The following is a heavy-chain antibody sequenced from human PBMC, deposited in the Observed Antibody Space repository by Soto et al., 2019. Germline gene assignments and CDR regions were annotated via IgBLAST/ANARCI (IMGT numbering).Heavy chain of an antibody. V-gene: IGHV1-3*01. D-gene: IGHD1-1*01. Sequence: GAPVKVSCKGSGYTFSTHAMHWVRQAPGQSLEWLGWINGGTGQTKHSHRFQDRLSITRDTSARTAYMELRSLTSADTAVYYRARGKGMEESYYYCGLLIWGQATTV. CDR1: GYTFSTHA. CDR3: ARGKGMEESYYYCGLLI. J-gene: IGHJ6*02. CDR2: INGGTGQT.